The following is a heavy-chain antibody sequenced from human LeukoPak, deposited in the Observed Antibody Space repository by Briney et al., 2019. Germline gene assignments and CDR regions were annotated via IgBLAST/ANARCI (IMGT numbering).Heavy chain of an antibody. V-gene: IGHV3-23*01. D-gene: IGHD4-17*01. J-gene: IGHJ5*02. Sequence: GGSLRLSCAASGFTFSSYAVSWVRQAPGKGLEWVSAISGSGGSTYYADSVKGRFTISRDNSKNTLYLQMNSLRAEDTAVYYCAKDSDAYGYGDSNWFDPWGQGTLVTVSS. CDR2: ISGSGGST. CDR3: AKDSDAYGYGDSNWFDP. CDR1: GFTFSSYA.